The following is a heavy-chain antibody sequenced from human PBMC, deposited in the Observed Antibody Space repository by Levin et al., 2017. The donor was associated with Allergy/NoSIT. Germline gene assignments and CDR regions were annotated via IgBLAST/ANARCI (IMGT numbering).Heavy chain of an antibody. J-gene: IGHJ4*02. V-gene: IGHV3-48*01. Sequence: LSLTCAASGFTFSSYSMNWVRQAPGKGLEWVSYISSSSSTIYYADSVKGRFTISRDNAKNSLYLQMNSLRAEDTAVYYCARKGIAAADPVDYWGQGTLVTVSS. CDR2: ISSSSSTI. CDR1: GFTFSSYS. CDR3: ARKGIAAADPVDY. D-gene: IGHD6-13*01.